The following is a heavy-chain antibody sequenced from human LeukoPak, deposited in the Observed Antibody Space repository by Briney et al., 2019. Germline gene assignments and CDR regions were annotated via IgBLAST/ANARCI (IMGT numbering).Heavy chain of an antibody. Sequence: SETLSLTCGVYGGSFSGYFWNWIRQPPGKGLEWIGDINHSGSTNYNPSLKSRVTISVDTSKNQFSLKLSSVTAADTAVYYCARVSCGGGSCYHSRGWFDPWGQGTLVTVSS. CDR1: GGSFSGYF. J-gene: IGHJ5*02. D-gene: IGHD2-15*01. V-gene: IGHV4-34*01. CDR3: ARVSCGGGSCYHSRGWFDP. CDR2: INHSGST.